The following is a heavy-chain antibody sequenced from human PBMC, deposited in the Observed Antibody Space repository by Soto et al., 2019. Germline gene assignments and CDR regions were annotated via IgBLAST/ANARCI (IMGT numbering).Heavy chain of an antibody. CDR3: ARAPVRVHPNYFDY. CDR1: GYTFTGYY. CDR2: INPNTYAT. Sequence: QVQLVQSRAELKKPGDSVKVSCEASGYTFTGYYIHWVRQAPGHGLQWMGWINPNTYATTYAQRFQGRVTMTRDASNSTVYMDLSSLRSDDTAIYYCARAPVRVHPNYFDYWGQGTLVTVSS. J-gene: IGHJ4*02. D-gene: IGHD3-10*02. V-gene: IGHV1-2*02.